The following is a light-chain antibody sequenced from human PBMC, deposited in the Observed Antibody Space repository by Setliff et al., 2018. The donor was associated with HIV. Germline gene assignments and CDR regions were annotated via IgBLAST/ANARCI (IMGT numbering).Light chain of an antibody. J-gene: IGLJ1*01. V-gene: IGLV2-14*02. CDR1: SSNVGSYNL. CDR2: EVN. CDR3: SSYTSSSTYV. Sequence: QSALTQPASVSGSPGQSITISCTGNSSNVGSYNLVSWYQQHSDKSPKLMIYEVNKRPSGVSDRFSGSKSGNTASLTISGLQAEDEADYYCSSYTSSSTYVFGSGTKVTVL.